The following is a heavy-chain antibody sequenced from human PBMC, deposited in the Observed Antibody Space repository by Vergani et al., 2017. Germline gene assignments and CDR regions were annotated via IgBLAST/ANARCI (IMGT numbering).Heavy chain of an antibody. J-gene: IGHJ4*02. Sequence: QVQVVQSGAEVKKSGASVKVSCKTSGYTFSNYYMHWVRQATGQGLEWMGIINPSGGHTNYAQKFQGRVTMTRDTSTSTVYMELRSLRAEDTAIYYCARGDYGILTGYRYWGQGTLVTVSA. V-gene: IGHV1-46*03. CDR1: GYTFSNYY. CDR3: ARGDYGILTGYRY. CDR2: INPSGGHT. D-gene: IGHD3-9*01.